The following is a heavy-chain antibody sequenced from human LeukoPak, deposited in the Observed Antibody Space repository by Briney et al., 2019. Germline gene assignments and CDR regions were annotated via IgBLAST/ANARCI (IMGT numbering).Heavy chain of an antibody. V-gene: IGHV1-2*02. Sequence: ASVKVSCKASGYSFTGYFIHWVRQAPGQGFEWMGWIKPNSGGTNYAQIFQGRVTMTRDTSISTAYMELIGLTSDDTAVYYCARDTRMGEQRLVSAFDIWGQGTMVTVSS. CDR2: IKPNSGGT. J-gene: IGHJ3*02. CDR3: ARDTRMGEQRLVSAFDI. D-gene: IGHD6-13*01. CDR1: GYSFTGYF.